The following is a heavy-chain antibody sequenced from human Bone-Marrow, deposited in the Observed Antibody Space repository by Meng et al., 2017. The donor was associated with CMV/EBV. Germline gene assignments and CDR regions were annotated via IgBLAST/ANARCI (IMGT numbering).Heavy chain of an antibody. V-gene: IGHV4-4*02. Sequence: SETLSLTCAVSGGSISSSNWWSWVRQPPGKGLEWIGEIYHSGSTNYNPSLKSRVTISVDKSKNQFSLKLSSVTAADTAVYYCAREGPRGYCSSTSCYGVDYFDYWGQGTLVTFSS. D-gene: IGHD2-2*01. CDR2: IYHSGST. CDR1: GGSISSSNW. CDR3: AREGPRGYCSSTSCYGVDYFDY. J-gene: IGHJ4*02.